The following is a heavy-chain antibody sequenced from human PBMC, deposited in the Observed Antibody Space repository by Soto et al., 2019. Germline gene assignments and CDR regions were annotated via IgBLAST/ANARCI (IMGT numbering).Heavy chain of an antibody. J-gene: IGHJ3*02. CDR3: AKVSTSCSGGSCHGVPLRAFAI. CDR2: IRGSGGST. D-gene: IGHD2-15*01. CDR1: EFTFTGDC. Sequence: GRSLRVSWGACEFTFTGDCVRWVGQARGKGLEGGSTIRGSGGSTYYADSAKGRFTISRDNSKHTLYLQMNTLRAEDTAVYYCAKVSTSCSGGSCHGVPLRAFAIWRQGTMVTVSS. V-gene: IGHV3-23*01.